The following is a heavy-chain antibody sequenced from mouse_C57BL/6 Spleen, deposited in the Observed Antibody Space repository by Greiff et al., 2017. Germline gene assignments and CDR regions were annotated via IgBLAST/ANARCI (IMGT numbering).Heavy chain of an antibody. CDR1: GYTFTSYW. CDR3: ARKDSSGYLYYFDD. V-gene: IGHV1-50*01. J-gene: IGHJ2*01. CDR2: IDPSDSYT. Sequence: QVQLQQPGAELVKPGASVKLSCKASGYTFTSYWMQWVKQRPGQGLEWIGEIDPSDSYTNYNQKFKGKATLTVDTSSCTAYMQLSSLTSEDSAVYYCARKDSSGYLYYFDDWGQGTTLTVSS. D-gene: IGHD3-2*02.